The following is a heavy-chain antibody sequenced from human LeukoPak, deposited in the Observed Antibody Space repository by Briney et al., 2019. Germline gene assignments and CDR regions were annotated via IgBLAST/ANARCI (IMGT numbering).Heavy chain of an antibody. CDR2: IKSKTDGGTI. CDR3: ARVLSSSSEIDYYYYGMDV. D-gene: IGHD6-6*01. J-gene: IGHJ6*02. Sequence: GGSLRLSCAASGFTFSNAWMNWVRQAPGKGLEWVGRIKSKTDGGTIDYAAPVKGRFTISRDDSKNTLYLQMNSLRAEDTAVYYCARVLSSSSEIDYYYYGMDVWGQGTTVTVSS. V-gene: IGHV3-15*07. CDR1: GFTFSNAW.